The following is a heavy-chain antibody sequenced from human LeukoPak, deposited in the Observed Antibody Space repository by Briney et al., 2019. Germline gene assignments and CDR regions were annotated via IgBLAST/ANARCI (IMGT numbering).Heavy chain of an antibody. CDR1: GYTFTSYG. Sequence: ASVKVSCKASGYTFTSYGIRRVRQAPGQGLEWMGWISAYNGNTNYAQKLQGRVTMTTDTSTSTAYMELRSLRSDDTAVYDCARETPILGYCSSTSCAIDYWGQGTLVTVSS. CDR2: ISAYNGNT. D-gene: IGHD2-2*01. V-gene: IGHV1-18*01. J-gene: IGHJ4*02. CDR3: ARETPILGYCSSTSCAIDY.